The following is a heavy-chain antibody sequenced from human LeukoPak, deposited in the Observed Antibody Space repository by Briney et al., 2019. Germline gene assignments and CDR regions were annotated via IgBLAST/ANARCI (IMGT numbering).Heavy chain of an antibody. CDR1: GFIFRNYW. CDR3: AITGGPTVTAFDL. V-gene: IGHV3-7*02. Sequence: GVSLRLSCVASGFIFRNYWMSWVRQAPGKGLEWVANINHDGGDKNYVDSVKGRFTISRDNAKSSLYLQMNSLRVEDTAVYYCAITGGPTVTAFDLWGQGILVTVSS. CDR2: INHDGGDK. J-gene: IGHJ4*02. D-gene: IGHD4-11*01.